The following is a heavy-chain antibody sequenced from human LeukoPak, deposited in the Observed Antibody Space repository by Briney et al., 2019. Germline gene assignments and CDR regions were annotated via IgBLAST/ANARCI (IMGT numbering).Heavy chain of an antibody. V-gene: IGHV4-61*02. D-gene: IGHD2-2*01. CDR1: GGSISSGSYY. CDR2: IYTSGST. J-gene: IGHJ3*02. Sequence: SQTLSLTCTVSGGSISSGSYYWSWIRQPAGKGLEWIGRIYTSGSTNYNPSLKSRVTISVDTSKNQFSLKLSSVTAADTAVYYCARAQLLSSPFDIWGQGTMVTVSS. CDR3: ARAQLLSSPFDI.